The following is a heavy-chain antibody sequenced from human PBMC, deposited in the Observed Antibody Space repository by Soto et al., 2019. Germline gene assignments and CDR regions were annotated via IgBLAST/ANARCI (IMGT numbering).Heavy chain of an antibody. D-gene: IGHD2-21*02. CDR3: ANAGGVTRGTYYFDY. CDR1: GFTFSSYA. Sequence: GGSLRLSCAASGFTFSSYAMSWVRQAPGKGLEWVSAISGSGGSTYYADSVKGRFTISRDNSKNTLYLQMNSLRAEDTAVYYCANAGGVTRGTYYFDYWGQGTLVTVSS. CDR2: ISGSGGST. V-gene: IGHV3-23*01. J-gene: IGHJ4*02.